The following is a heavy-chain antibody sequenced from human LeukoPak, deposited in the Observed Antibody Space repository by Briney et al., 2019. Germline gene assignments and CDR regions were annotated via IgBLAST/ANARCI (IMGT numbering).Heavy chain of an antibody. CDR3: ATEKEMLAAAGLHLDY. Sequence: ASVKVSCKASGYTFTSYGISWVRQAPGQGLEWMGWISAYNGNTNYAQKLQGRVTMTTDTSTSSAFMELRSLRSDDTAVYYCATEKEMLAAAGLHLDYWGQGTLVTVSS. D-gene: IGHD6-13*01. V-gene: IGHV1-18*01. CDR1: GYTFTSYG. CDR2: ISAYNGNT. J-gene: IGHJ4*02.